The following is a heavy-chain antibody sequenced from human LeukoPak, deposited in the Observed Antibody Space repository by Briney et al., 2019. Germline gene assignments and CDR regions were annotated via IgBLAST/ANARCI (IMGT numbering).Heavy chain of an antibody. CDR1: GYSISSGYY. V-gene: IGHV4-38-2*02. CDR3: ARHVEIAVAGPIDY. CDR2: IYHSGST. J-gene: IGHJ4*02. D-gene: IGHD6-19*01. Sequence: SETLSLTCTVSGYSISSGYYWGWIRQPPGKGLEWIGSIYHSGSTYYNPSLKSRVTISVDTSKNQFSLKLSSVTAADTAVYYCARHVEIAVAGPIDYWGQGTLVTVSS.